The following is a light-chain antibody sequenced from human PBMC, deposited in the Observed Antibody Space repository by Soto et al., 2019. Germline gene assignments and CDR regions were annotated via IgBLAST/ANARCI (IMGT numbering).Light chain of an antibody. Sequence: QPASVSGSPGQSITISCTGTSSDVGGYNYVSWYQQHPGKAPKLMIYDVSNRPSGASDRFSGSKSGNTASLTISGLQAEDEADYYCNSYTTTSTRVFGGGTKLNVL. V-gene: IGLV2-14*01. CDR2: DVS. CDR3: NSYTTTSTRV. J-gene: IGLJ2*01. CDR1: SSDVGGYNY.